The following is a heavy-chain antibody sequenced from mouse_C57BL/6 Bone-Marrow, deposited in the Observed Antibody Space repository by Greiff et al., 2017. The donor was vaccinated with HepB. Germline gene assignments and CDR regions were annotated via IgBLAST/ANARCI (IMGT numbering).Heavy chain of an antibody. D-gene: IGHD1-1*01. Sequence: VQLQQSGAELARPGASVKLSCKASGYTFTSYGISWVKQRPGRGLEWIGRIDPNSGGTKYNEKFKSKATLTVDKPSSTAYMQLSSLTSEDSAVYYCARYGSSPHWYFDVWGTGTTVTVSS. CDR2: IDPNSGGT. V-gene: IGHV1-72*01. J-gene: IGHJ1*03. CDR1: GYTFTSYG. CDR3: ARYGSSPHWYFDV.